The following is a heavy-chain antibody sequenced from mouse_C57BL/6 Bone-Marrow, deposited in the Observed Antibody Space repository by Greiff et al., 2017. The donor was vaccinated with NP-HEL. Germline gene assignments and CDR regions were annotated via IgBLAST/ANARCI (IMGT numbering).Heavy chain of an antibody. CDR3: ARWLPSYYAMDY. CDR1: GYTFTSYW. CDR2: IHPSDSDT. J-gene: IGHJ4*01. V-gene: IGHV1-74*01. Sequence: QVQLQQSGAELVKPGASVKVSCKASGYTFTSYWMHWVKQRPGQGLEWIGRIHPSDSDTNYNQKFKGKATLTVDKSSSTAYMQLSSLTSEDSAVYYCARWLPSYYAMDYWGQGTSVTVSS. D-gene: IGHD2-3*01.